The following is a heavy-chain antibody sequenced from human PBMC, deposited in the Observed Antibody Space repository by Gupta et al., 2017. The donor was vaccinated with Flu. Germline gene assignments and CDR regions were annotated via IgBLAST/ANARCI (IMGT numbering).Heavy chain of an antibody. CDR2: IYYSGST. Sequence: QVQLQESGPGLVKPSQTLSLTCTVSGGSISSGGYYWSWIRQHPGKGLEWIGYIYYSGSTYYNPSLKSRVTISVDTSKNQFSLKLSSVTAADTAVYYCARDTPEYDSSGYYYVGFDYWGQGTLVTVSS. CDR3: ARDTPEYDSSGYYYVGFDY. D-gene: IGHD3-22*01. CDR1: GGSISSGGYY. V-gene: IGHV4-31*03. J-gene: IGHJ4*02.